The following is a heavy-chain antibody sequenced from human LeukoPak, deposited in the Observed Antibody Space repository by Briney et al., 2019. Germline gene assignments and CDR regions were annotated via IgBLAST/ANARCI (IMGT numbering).Heavy chain of an antibody. Sequence: AGGSLRLSCAASGFTFDDYGMRWVRQAPGKGLEWVSGINWYGGSTGYADSVKGRFTISRDNAKNSLYLQMNSLRAEDTALYYCARAKYYYDSSGYCDWGQGTLVTVSS. CDR2: INWYGGST. J-gene: IGHJ1*01. V-gene: IGHV3-20*04. D-gene: IGHD3-22*01. CDR3: ARAKYYYDSSGYCD. CDR1: GFTFDDYG.